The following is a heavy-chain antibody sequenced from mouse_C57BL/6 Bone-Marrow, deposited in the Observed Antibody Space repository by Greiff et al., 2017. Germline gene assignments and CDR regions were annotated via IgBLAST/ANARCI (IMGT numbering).Heavy chain of an antibody. CDR3: ARGWH. CDR2: ISSGSSTI. CDR1: GFTFSDYG. V-gene: IGHV5-17*01. J-gene: IGHJ3*01. Sequence: EVQLQQSGGGLVKPGGSLKLSCAASGFTFSDYGMHWVRQAPEKGLEWVAYISSGSSTIYYADTVKGRFTISRDNAKNTLFLQMTSLRSEDTAMYYCARGWHWGQGTLVTVSA. D-gene: IGHD2-3*01.